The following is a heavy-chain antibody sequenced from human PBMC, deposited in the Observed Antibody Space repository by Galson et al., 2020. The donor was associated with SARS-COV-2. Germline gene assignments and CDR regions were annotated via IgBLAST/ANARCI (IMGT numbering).Heavy chain of an antibody. CDR2: ISAYNGNT. CDR3: ARGGLLWFRELLPEDY. D-gene: IGHD3-10*01. V-gene: IGHV1-18*01. CDR1: GYTFTSYG. J-gene: IGHJ4*02. Sequence: ASVKVSCKASGYTFTSYGISWVRQAPGQGLEWMGWISAYNGNTNYAQKLQGRVTMTTDTSTSTAYMELRSLRSDDTAVYYCARGGLLWFRELLPEDYWGQGTLVTVSS.